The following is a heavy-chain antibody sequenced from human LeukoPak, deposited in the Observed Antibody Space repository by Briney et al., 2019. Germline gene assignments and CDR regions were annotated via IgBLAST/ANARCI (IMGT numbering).Heavy chain of an antibody. CDR1: GDSVSSNSAA. CDR3: ARDRWSYYFDY. V-gene: IGHV6-1*01. D-gene: IGHD6-13*01. J-gene: IGHJ4*02. CDR2: TYYRSRWYN. Sequence: SQTLSLTFAISGDSVSSNSAAWNWIRQSPLRGLEWLGRTYYRSRWYNDYAVSVKSRIAIDPDTSKNQFSLQLNSVTPEDTAVYYCARDRWSYYFDYWGQGALVTVSS.